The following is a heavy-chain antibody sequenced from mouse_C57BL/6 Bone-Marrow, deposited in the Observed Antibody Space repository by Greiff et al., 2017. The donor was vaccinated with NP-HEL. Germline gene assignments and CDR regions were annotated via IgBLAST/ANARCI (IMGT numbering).Heavy chain of an antibody. CDR1: GYTFTDYY. Sequence: VQLVESGAELVRPGASVKLSCKASGYTFTDYYINWVKQRPGQGLEWIARIYPGSGNTYYNEKFKGKATLTAEKSSSTAYMQLSSLTSEDSAVYFCARRSLYYDYDDHWGQGTTLTVSS. D-gene: IGHD2-4*01. V-gene: IGHV1-76*01. J-gene: IGHJ2*01. CDR3: ARRSLYYDYDDH. CDR2: IYPGSGNT.